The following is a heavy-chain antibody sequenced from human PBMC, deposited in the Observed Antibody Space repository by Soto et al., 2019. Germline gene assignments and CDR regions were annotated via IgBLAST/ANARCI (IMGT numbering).Heavy chain of an antibody. V-gene: IGHV5-51*01. Sequence: EVQLVQSGAEVKKPGEALEISCQGSGYTCTTYWIAWVRQMPGQVLEWMGIIYPGDSDTRYNPYFQGQVTISVARSINTAYLQWNTLKASDTAMYYCARGRGGSAEHWFDPWGQGTLVTVS. J-gene: IGHJ5*02. CDR3: ARGRGGSAEHWFDP. D-gene: IGHD6-13*01. CDR2: IYPGDSDT. CDR1: GYTCTTYW.